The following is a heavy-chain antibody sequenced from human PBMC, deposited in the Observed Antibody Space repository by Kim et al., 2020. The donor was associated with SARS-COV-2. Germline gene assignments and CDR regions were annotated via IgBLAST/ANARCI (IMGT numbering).Heavy chain of an antibody. D-gene: IGHD2-2*01. CDR3: ARQGYCTTSSCSAYYYYNGMDV. V-gene: IGHV3-7*01. Sequence: GGSLRLSCAASGFTISGYWMTWVRQAPGEGLEWVANIKQDGSAKNYVDSVKGRFTISRDNANNSLYLQMNSLRAEDTAVYYCARQGYCTTSSCSAYYYYNGMDVWGRGTTVTVSS. J-gene: IGHJ6*02. CDR2: IKQDGSAK. CDR1: GFTISGYW.